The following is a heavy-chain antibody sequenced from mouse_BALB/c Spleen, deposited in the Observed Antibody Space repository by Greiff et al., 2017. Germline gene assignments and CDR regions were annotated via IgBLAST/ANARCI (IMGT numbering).Heavy chain of an antibody. J-gene: IGHJ3*01. D-gene: IGHD2-14*01. CDR2: ISDGGSYT. Sequence: EVKLVESGGGLVKPGGSLKLSCAASGFTFSDYYMYWVRQTPEKRLEWVATISDGGSYTYYPDSVKGRFTISRDNAKNNLYLQMSSLKSEDTAMYYCARGLKDYRYGSDYWGQGTLVTVSA. V-gene: IGHV5-4*02. CDR3: ARGLKDYRYGSDY. CDR1: GFTFSDYY.